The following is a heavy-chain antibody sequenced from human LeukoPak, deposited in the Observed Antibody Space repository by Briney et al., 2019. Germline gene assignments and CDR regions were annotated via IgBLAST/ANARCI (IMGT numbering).Heavy chain of an antibody. CDR1: GFTFDDYA. Sequence: GRSLRLSCAASGFTFDDYAMHWVRQAPGKGLEWVSGISWNSGSIGYADSVKGRFTTSRDNAKNSLYLQMNSLRAEDTALYYCAKDMDCSSTSCYAGSSNYYGMDVWGQGTTVTVSS. D-gene: IGHD2-2*01. V-gene: IGHV3-9*01. J-gene: IGHJ6*02. CDR2: ISWNSGSI. CDR3: AKDMDCSSTSCYAGSSNYYGMDV.